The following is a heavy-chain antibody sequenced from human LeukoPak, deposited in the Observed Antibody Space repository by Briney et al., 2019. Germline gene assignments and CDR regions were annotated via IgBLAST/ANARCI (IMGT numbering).Heavy chain of an antibody. J-gene: IGHJ4*02. V-gene: IGHV3-30*03. CDR2: ISYDGSNK. CDR1: GFTFSSYG. CDR3: ATEKGDSPDY. D-gene: IGHD2-21*01. Sequence: GGSLRLSCAASGFTFSSYGMHWVRQAPGKGLEWVAVISYDGSNKYYADSVKGRFTISRDNSKNTLFLQMSSLRADDSGIYYCATEKGDSPDYWGQGTLVTVSS.